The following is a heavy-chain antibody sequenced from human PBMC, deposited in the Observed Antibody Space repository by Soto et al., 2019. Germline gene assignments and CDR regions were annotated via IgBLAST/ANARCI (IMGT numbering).Heavy chain of an antibody. V-gene: IGHV3-23*01. J-gene: IGHJ4*02. Sequence: EVQLLESGGGLVQPGGSLRLSCAASGFTFSSYAMSWVRQAPGKGLEWVSAISGSGGSTYYADSVKGRFTISRDNSKNTLYLQMNSLRAEDTAVYYCAKAAVSYCGGDCFTDYWGQGTLVTVSS. D-gene: IGHD2-21*01. CDR1: GFTFSSYA. CDR2: ISGSGGST. CDR3: AKAAVSYCGGDCFTDY.